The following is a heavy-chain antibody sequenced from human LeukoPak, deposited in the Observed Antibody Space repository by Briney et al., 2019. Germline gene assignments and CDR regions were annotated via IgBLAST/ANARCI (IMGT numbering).Heavy chain of an antibody. Sequence: ASVKVSCKASAYTFTSYQMHWVRQAPGQGLEWMAIINPSGGSTSHAQKFQGRVTMTRDTSASTVYMELSGLRSEDTAVYYCASVYKYAMDVWGQGTTVTVSS. CDR1: AYTFTSYQ. CDR2: INPSGGST. CDR3: ASVYKYAMDV. J-gene: IGHJ6*02. V-gene: IGHV1-46*01.